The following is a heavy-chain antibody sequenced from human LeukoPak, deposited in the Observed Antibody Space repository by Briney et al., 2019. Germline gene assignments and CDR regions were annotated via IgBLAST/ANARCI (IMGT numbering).Heavy chain of an antibody. D-gene: IGHD3-22*01. CDR1: GFTFSSYG. Sequence: GGSLRLSCAASGFTFSSYGMHWVRQAPGKGLEWVAFIRYDGSNKYYADSVKGRFTISRDNSKNTLYLQMNSLRAEDTAVYYCARVVNEHDYFDSSGYYQMVDQWGQGTLVTVSS. CDR3: ARVVNEHDYFDSSGYYQMVDQ. J-gene: IGHJ4*02. V-gene: IGHV3-30*02. CDR2: IRYDGSNK.